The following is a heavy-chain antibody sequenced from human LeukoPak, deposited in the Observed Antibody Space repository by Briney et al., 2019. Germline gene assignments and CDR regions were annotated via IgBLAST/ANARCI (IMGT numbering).Heavy chain of an antibody. J-gene: IGHJ4*02. CDR2: ISSSSSYI. CDR3: ARVWPTIFGVETGESDY. D-gene: IGHD3-3*01. CDR1: GFTFSSYS. V-gene: IGHV3-21*01. Sequence: PGGSLRLSCAASGFTFSSYSMNWVRQARGKGLEWVSSISSSSSYIYYADSVKGRFTISRDNAKNSLYLQMNSLRAEDTAVYYCARVWPTIFGVETGESDYWGREPWSPSPQ.